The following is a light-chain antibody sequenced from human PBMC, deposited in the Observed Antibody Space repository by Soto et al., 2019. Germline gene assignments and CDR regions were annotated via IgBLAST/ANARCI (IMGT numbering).Light chain of an antibody. V-gene: IGLV2-8*01. J-gene: IGLJ3*02. Sequence: QSVLTQPPSASGSPGQSVTISCTGTSSDVGGYNYVSWYQQYPGTAPKLMIYEVSKRPSGVPDRFSGSKSGKTASLTVSGLQHEDEADYYCTSYAGSNIWVFGGGTKLTVL. CDR2: EVS. CDR1: SSDVGGYNY. CDR3: TSYAGSNIWV.